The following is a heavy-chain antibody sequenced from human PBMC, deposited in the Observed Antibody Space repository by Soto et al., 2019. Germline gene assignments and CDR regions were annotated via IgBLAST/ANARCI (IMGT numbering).Heavy chain of an antibody. V-gene: IGHV4-59*08. CDR3: ARATVLVPAAGVDGMDV. Sequence: LSLTCTVSGGSISSYYWSWIRQPPGKGLEWIGYIYYSGSTYYNPSLKSRVTISVDTSKNQFSLKLSSVTAADTAVYYCARATVLVPAAGVDGMDVWGQGTTVTVSS. CDR2: IYYSGST. CDR1: GGSISSYY. J-gene: IGHJ6*02. D-gene: IGHD2-2*01.